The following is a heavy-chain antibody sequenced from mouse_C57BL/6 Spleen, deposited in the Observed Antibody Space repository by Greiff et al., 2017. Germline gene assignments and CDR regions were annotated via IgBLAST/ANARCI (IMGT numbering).Heavy chain of an antibody. CDR1: GYTFTSYW. J-gene: IGHJ4*01. V-gene: IGHV1-5*01. Sequence: EVQLQQSGTVLARPGASVKLSCKASGYTFTSYWMHWVKQRPGQGLEWIGTIYPGNSDTSYNQKFKGKATLTVDTSASTAYMELSSLTNEDSAVYYCTRKWESDWNAMDDWGKGTSVTVSS. D-gene: IGHD1-3*01. CDR3: TRKWESDWNAMDD. CDR2: IYPGNSDT.